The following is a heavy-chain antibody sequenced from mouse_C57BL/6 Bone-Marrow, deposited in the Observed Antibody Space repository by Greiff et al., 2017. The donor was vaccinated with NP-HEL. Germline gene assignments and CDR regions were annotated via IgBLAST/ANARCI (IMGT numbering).Heavy chain of an antibody. CDR2: ISDGGSYT. CDR3: AREGSNYVDY. J-gene: IGHJ2*01. CDR1: GFTFSSYA. V-gene: IGHV5-4*01. D-gene: IGHD1-1*01. Sequence: EVQLVESGGGLVKPGGSLKLSCAASGFTFSSYAMSWVRQTPEKRLEWVATISDGGSYTYYPDNVKGRFTISRDNAKNNLYLQMSHLKSEDTAMYYCAREGSNYVDYWGQGTTLTVSS.